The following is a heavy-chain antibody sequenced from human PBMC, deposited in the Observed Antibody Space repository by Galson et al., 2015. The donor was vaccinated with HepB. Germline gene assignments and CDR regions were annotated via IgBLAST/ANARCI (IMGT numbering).Heavy chain of an antibody. Sequence: SVKVSCKASGYTFTGYYMHWVRQAPGQGLEWMGRINPNSGGTNYAQKFQGRVTMTRDTSISTAYMELSRLRSDDTAVYYCARGGLGYCSSTSCPPVVDYWGQGTLVTVSS. V-gene: IGHV1-2*06. CDR3: ARGGLGYCSSTSCPPVVDY. CDR2: INPNSGGT. D-gene: IGHD2-2*01. J-gene: IGHJ4*02. CDR1: GYTFTGYY.